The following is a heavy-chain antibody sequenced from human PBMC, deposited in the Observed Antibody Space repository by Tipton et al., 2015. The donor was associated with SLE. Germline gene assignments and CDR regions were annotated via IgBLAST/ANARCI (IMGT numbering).Heavy chain of an antibody. V-gene: IGHV3-20*04. CDR2: INWDGVTI. CDR3: ARGDSILAARYYYYMDV. D-gene: IGHD6-6*01. CDR1: GFNFDGHG. J-gene: IGHJ6*03. Sequence: SLRLSCTASGFNFDGHGMSWVRQAPGKGLEWVSGINWDGVTIGYADSVKGRFTISRDNAKNSLYLQMDSLRVEDTAIYYCARGDSILAARYYYYMDVWGKGTTVTVSS.